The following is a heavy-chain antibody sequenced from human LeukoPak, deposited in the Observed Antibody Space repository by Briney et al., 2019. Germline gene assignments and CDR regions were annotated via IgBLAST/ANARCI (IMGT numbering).Heavy chain of an antibody. D-gene: IGHD6-13*01. CDR1: GFTFSSYG. Sequence: GRSLRLSCAASGFTFSSYGMHWVRQAAGKGLEWVAVISYDGSNKYYADSVKGRFTISRDNSKNTLYLQMNSLRAEDTAVYYCAKVGQQLVLDYWGQGTLVTVSS. J-gene: IGHJ4*02. CDR2: ISYDGSNK. V-gene: IGHV3-30*18. CDR3: AKVGQQLVLDY.